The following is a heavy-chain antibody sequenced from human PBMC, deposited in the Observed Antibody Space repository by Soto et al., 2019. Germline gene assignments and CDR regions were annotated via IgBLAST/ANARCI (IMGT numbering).Heavy chain of an antibody. D-gene: IGHD2-2*01. V-gene: IGHV1-18*04. CDR1: GYTSADFG. CDR3: VRDQKYFRVNGNWFDS. Sequence: ASGKVSCKASGYTSADFGISWVRQAPGQGLEWMGWVSGNNGASNPAPKVQGRITMTLDTSTGVSYMALRSLRSDDTAIYYCVRDQKYFRVNGNWFDSWGQGTLVTVS. CDR2: VSGNNGAS. J-gene: IGHJ5*01.